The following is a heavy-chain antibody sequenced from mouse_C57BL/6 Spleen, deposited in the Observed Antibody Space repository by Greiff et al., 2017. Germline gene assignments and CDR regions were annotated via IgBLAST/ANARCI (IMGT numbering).Heavy chain of an antibody. CDR2: IWWDDDK. V-gene: IGHV8-8*01. CDR1: GFSLSTFGMG. J-gene: IGHJ3*01. Sequence: QVTLKVSGPGILQPSQTLSLTCSFSGFSLSTFGMGVGWIRQPSGKGLEWLAHIWWDDDKYYNPALKSRLTISKDTSKNQVFLKIANVDTADTATYYCARIAQGGLRRGTWFAYWGQGTLVTVSA. CDR3: ARIAQGGLRRGTWFAY. D-gene: IGHD2-4*01.